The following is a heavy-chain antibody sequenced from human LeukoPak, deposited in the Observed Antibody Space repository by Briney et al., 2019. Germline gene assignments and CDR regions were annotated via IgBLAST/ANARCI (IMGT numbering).Heavy chain of an antibody. V-gene: IGHV3-7*01. J-gene: IGHJ4*02. Sequence: PGGSLRLSCAASGFTFSSYWMSWVRQAPGKGLQWVANIKQDGSEKNYVDSVKGRFTISRDNAKNSLYLQMNSLRAEDTAVYYCARGWDGYNLDYWGQGTLVTVSS. D-gene: IGHD5-24*01. CDR3: ARGWDGYNLDY. CDR2: IKQDGSEK. CDR1: GFTFSSYW.